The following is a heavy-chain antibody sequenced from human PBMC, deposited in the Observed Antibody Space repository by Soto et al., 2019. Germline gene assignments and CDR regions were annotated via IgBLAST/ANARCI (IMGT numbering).Heavy chain of an antibody. CDR1: GVSISRSDW. V-gene: IGHV3-48*03. D-gene: IGHD3-10*01. Sequence: LSLTCAVSGVSISRSDWWSWVRQAPGKGLEWVSYISDSGRTIFYADSVKGRFTISRDNAQNPLYLQMNSLRVEDTAVYFCARPDYYGSGRSFDYWGQGTLVTVSS. CDR3: ARPDYYGSGRSFDY. CDR2: ISDSGRTI. J-gene: IGHJ4*02.